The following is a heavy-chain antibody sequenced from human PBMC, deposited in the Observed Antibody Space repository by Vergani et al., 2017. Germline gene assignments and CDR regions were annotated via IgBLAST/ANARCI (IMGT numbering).Heavy chain of an antibody. CDR2: IWYDGSNK. V-gene: IGHV3-33*01. CDR3: AREPLCGGDLECYFDY. J-gene: IGHJ4*02. Sequence: QVQLVESGGGVVQPGRSLRLSCAASGFTFSSYGMHWVRQAPGKGLEWVAVIWYDGSNKYYADSVKGRFTISRDNSKNTLYLQMNSLRAEDTAVYYCAREPLCGGDLECYFDYWGQGTLVTVSS. CDR1: GFTFSSYG. D-gene: IGHD2-21*01.